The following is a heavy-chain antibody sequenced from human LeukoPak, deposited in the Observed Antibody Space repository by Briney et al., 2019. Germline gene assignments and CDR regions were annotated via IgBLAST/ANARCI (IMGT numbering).Heavy chain of an antibody. CDR1: GFSFISYV. CDR2: ISDDGRSK. Sequence: GGSLRLSCAASGFSFISYVMHWVRQAPGKGLEWVGVISDDGRSKDYADSVKGRFTISRDNSKDTLYLQMNSLRDEDTAVYYCAKRPSDYGDYVSYYYWGQGTLVTVSS. V-gene: IGHV3-30*18. CDR3: AKRPSDYGDYVSYYY. J-gene: IGHJ4*02. D-gene: IGHD4-17*01.